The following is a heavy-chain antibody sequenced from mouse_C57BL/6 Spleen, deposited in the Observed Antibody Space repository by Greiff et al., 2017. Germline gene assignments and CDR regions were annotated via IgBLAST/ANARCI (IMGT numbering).Heavy chain of an antibody. D-gene: IGHD2-3*01. CDR3: ARDHLDGYFAY. J-gene: IGHJ3*01. V-gene: IGHV3-6*01. CDR1: GYSITSGYY. CDR2: ISYDGSN. Sequence: EVQLKESGPGLVKPSQSLSLTCSVTGYSITSGYYWNWIRQFPGNKLEWMGYISYDGSNNYNPSLKNRISITRDTSKNQFFLKLNSVTTEDTATYYCARDHLDGYFAYWGQGTLVTVSA.